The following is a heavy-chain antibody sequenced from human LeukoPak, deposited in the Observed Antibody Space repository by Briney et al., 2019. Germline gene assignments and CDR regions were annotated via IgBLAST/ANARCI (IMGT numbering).Heavy chain of an antibody. CDR3: ARVVYCSGGSCHIFAFDI. V-gene: IGHV3-11*01. D-gene: IGHD2-15*01. Sequence: GGSLRLSCAASGFTFSSYAMSWIRQAPGKGLEWVSYISSSGSTIFYADSVKGRFTISRDNAKNSLSLQVNSLRAEDTAVYYCARVVYCSGGSCHIFAFDIWGQGTMVTVSS. CDR1: GFTFSSYA. J-gene: IGHJ3*02. CDR2: ISSSGSTI.